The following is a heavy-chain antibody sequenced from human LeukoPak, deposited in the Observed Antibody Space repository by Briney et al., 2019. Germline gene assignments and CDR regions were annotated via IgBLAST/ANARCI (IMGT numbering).Heavy chain of an antibody. CDR3: ARVSSPTIVVVPAAIGRYFDY. CDR2: INHSGST. V-gene: IGHV4-34*01. D-gene: IGHD2-2*01. CDR1: GGSFSGYY. Sequence: SETLSLTCAVYGGSFSGYYWSWIHQPPGKGLEWIGEINHSGSTNYNPSLKSRVTISVDTSKNQFSLKLSSVTAADTAVYYCARVSSPTIVVVPAAIGRYFDYWGQGTLVTVSS. J-gene: IGHJ4*02.